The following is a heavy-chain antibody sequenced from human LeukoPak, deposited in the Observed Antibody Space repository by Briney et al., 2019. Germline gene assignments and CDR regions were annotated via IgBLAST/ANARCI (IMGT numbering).Heavy chain of an antibody. Sequence: SQTLSLTCTGSGGSISSGSYYWRWIRQPAGRGLEWIGRIYTSGSTNYNPSLKGRVTISVDTSKNQFSLKLSSVTAADTAVYYCARDSHTIFGVVTPFDYWGQGTLVTVSS. D-gene: IGHD3-3*01. CDR3: ARDSHTIFGVVTPFDY. V-gene: IGHV4-61*02. CDR1: GGSISSGSYY. J-gene: IGHJ4*02. CDR2: IYTSGST.